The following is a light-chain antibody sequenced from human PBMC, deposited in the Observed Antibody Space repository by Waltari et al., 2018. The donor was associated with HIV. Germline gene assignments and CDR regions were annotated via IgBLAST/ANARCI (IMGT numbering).Light chain of an antibody. J-gene: IGKJ2*01. Sequence: IQMSQSPSSLSASMSDQSTITCQANEDIVTFLNWYQQKPGKAPKLLIYGASNLQSGVPSRFSGSGSGTFFSLTITSPRPEDAAIYYCQQFRSLPLTFGQGTKLDIK. CDR2: GAS. CDR3: QQFRSLPLT. V-gene: IGKV1-33*01. CDR1: EDIVTF.